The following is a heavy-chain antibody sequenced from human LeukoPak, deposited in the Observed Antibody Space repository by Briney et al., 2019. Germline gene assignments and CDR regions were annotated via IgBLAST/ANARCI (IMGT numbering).Heavy chain of an antibody. V-gene: IGHV4-34*01. Sequence: SETLSLTCAVYGGSFSGYYWSWIRQPPGKGLEWIGSIYYSGSTYYNPSLKSRVTISVDTSKNQFSLKLSSVTAADTAVYYCARRVIKYNFDYWGQGTLVTVSS. CDR1: GGSFSGYY. CDR2: IYYSGST. CDR3: ARRVIKYNFDY. D-gene: IGHD5-18*01. J-gene: IGHJ4*02.